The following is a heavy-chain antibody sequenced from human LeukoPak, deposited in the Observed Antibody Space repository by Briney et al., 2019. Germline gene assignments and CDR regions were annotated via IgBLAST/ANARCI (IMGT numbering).Heavy chain of an antibody. CDR1: GGSISSGGYY. Sequence: SETLSLTCTVSGGSISSGGYYWSWIRQPPGKGLEWIGYIYYSGSTYYNPSLKSRVTISVDTSKNQFSLKLSSVTAADTAVYYCARVGYYFGSGYFDYWGQGTLVTVSS. CDR2: IYYSGST. J-gene: IGHJ4*02. D-gene: IGHD3-10*01. CDR3: ARVGYYFGSGYFDY. V-gene: IGHV4-30-4*01.